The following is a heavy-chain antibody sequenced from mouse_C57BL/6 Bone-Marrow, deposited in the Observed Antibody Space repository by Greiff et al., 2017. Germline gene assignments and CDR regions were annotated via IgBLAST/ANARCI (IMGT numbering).Heavy chain of an antibody. CDR2: IDPENGDT. CDR1: GFNIKDDY. V-gene: IGHV14-4*01. Sequence: VQLKQSGAELVRPGASVKLSCTASGFNIKDDYMHWVKQRPEQGLEWIGWIDPENGDTEYASKFPGKATLTADTSSNTAYLQLSSLTSEDTAVYYCTPIYYGNYPYAMDYWGQGTSVTVSS. CDR3: TPIYYGNYPYAMDY. D-gene: IGHD2-1*01. J-gene: IGHJ4*01.